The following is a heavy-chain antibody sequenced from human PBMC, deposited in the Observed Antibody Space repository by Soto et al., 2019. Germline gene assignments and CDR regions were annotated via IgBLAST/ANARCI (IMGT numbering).Heavy chain of an antibody. J-gene: IGHJ2*01. CDR3: VRTVGSSWFFDL. D-gene: IGHD3-10*01. CDR1: GASISSGDYY. Sequence: QLRQSGPGLVKPPETLSLTCSVSGASISSGDYYWGWIRQPPGKGLEWIGSIFSDGSPYYNPSLQSRVTFSIDTSRNEFSWKLNSATAADTAVYYCVRTVGSSWFFDLWGRGTLITVSS. CDR2: IFSDGSP. V-gene: IGHV4-39*01.